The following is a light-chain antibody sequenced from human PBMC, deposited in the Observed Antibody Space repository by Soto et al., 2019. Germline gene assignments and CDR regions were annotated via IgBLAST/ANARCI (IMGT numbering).Light chain of an antibody. CDR2: EVT. V-gene: IGLV2-14*01. J-gene: IGLJ3*02. CDR1: NSDLGNYKY. CDR3: SSDTPTITV. Sequence: QSVLTQPASVSGSPGQSVTIPCTGTNSDLGNYKYVSWYQQYPGKPPQLLIYEVTNRPLGVSNRFSGSKSGNTSSLTISGLQDEDEADYYCSSDTPTITVFGGGTKLTVL.